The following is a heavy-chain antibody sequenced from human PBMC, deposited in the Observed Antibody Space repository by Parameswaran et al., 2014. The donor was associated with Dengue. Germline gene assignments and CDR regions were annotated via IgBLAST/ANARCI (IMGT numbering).Heavy chain of an antibody. D-gene: IGHD1-26*01. V-gene: IGHV1-46*01. CDR2: INPSGGST. CDR3: ARVHSGNYPFPSYYYYYGMDV. Sequence: WVRQAPGQGLEWMGIINPSGGSTNYAQKFQGRVTMTRDTSTATVYMELSSLRSEDTAVYYCARVHSGNYPFPSYYYYYGMDVWGQGTTVTVSS. J-gene: IGHJ6*02.